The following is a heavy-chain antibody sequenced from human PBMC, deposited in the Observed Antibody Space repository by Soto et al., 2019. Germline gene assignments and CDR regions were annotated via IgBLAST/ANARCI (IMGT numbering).Heavy chain of an antibody. CDR2: TVPMYGTA. Sequence: SVKVSCKASGGRFRSHGNNWVRQAPGQGLEWMGGTVPMYGTANYAQKFQGRVTITADTSTSTAYMELSSLRSEDTAVYYCARSLDVGALYYGMDVWGQGTSVTVSS. J-gene: IGHJ6*02. V-gene: IGHV1-69*06. D-gene: IGHD1-26*01. CDR1: GGRFRSHG. CDR3: ARSLDVGALYYGMDV.